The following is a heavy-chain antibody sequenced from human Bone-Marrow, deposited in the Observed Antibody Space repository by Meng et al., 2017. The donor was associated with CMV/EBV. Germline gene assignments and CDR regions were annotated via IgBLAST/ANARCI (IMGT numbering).Heavy chain of an antibody. CDR3: AKSNKIGWVSY. Sequence: ASVKVSCKASGYTFTGYYMHWVRQAPGQGLEWMGWINPNSGDTNYAQKFQGRVTMTRDTSISTAYMELSRLRSDDTAVYYCAKSNKIGWVSYWGQGTLVTVSS. D-gene: IGHD1/OR15-1a*01. V-gene: IGHV1-2*02. J-gene: IGHJ4*02. CDR2: INPNSGDT. CDR1: GYTFTGYY.